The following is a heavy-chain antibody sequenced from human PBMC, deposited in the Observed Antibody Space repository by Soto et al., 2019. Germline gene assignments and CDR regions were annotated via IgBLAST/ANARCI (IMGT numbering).Heavy chain of an antibody. CDR2: IIPIFGTA. Sequence: GASVKVSCKASGGTFSSYAISWVRQAPGQGLEWMGGIIPIFGTANYAQKFQGRVTITADESTSTAYMELSSPRSEDTAVYYCARELIRYYYYYYGMDVWGQGTTVTVSS. J-gene: IGHJ6*02. D-gene: IGHD3-16*01. V-gene: IGHV1-69*13. CDR3: ARELIRYYYYYYGMDV. CDR1: GGTFSSYA.